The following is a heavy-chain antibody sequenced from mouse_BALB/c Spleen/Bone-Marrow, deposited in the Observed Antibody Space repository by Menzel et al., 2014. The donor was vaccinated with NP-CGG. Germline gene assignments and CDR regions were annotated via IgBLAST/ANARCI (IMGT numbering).Heavy chain of an antibody. CDR3: ARRYGNYGAMDY. J-gene: IGHJ4*01. CDR2: ISSGGSYI. CDR1: GFTFSSYA. D-gene: IGHD2-10*02. V-gene: IGHV5-9-1*01. Sequence: EVNVVESGGGLVKPGGSLKLSCAASGFTFSSYAMSWACQTPEKRLEWVATISSGGSYIYYPDSVKGRFTISRDNAKNTLYLQMSSLRSEDTAMYYCARRYGNYGAMDYWGQGTSVTVS.